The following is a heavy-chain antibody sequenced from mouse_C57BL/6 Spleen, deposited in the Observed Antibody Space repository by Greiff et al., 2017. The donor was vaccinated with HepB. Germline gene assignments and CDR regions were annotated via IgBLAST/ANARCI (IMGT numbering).Heavy chain of an antibody. Sequence: QVQLQQSGAELVKPGASVKLSCKASGYTFTSYWMHWVKQRPGQGLEWIGMIHPNSGSTNYNEKFKSKATLTVDKSSSTAYMQLSSLTSEDSAVYYCARSGYGYDEGFAYWGQGTLVTVSA. V-gene: IGHV1-64*01. CDR3: ARSGYGYDEGFAY. D-gene: IGHD2-2*01. CDR2: IHPNSGST. J-gene: IGHJ3*01. CDR1: GYTFTSYW.